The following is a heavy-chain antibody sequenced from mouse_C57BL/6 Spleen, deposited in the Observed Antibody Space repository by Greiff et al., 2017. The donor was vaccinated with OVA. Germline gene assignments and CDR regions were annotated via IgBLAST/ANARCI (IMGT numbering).Heavy chain of an antibody. CDR3: ARANWDDWFAY. Sequence: DVKLVESGGGLVKPGGSLKLSCAASGFTFSDYGMHWVRQAPEKGLVWVAYISSGSSTIYYADTVKGRFTISRDNAKNTLFLQMTSLRSEDTAMYYCARANWDDWFAYWGQGTLVTVSA. D-gene: IGHD4-1*01. CDR1: GFTFSDYG. J-gene: IGHJ3*01. CDR2: ISSGSSTI. V-gene: IGHV5-17*01.